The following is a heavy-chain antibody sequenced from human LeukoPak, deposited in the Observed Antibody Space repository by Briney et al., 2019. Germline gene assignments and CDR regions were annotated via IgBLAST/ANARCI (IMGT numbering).Heavy chain of an antibody. Sequence: SETLSLTCTVSGGSISSYYWSWIRQPPGKGLEWIGYIYYSGSTNYNPSLKSRVTISVDTSKNQFSLKLSSVTAADTAVYYCARDSDSNLYYYYYMDVWGKGTTVTVSS. CDR2: IYYSGST. CDR3: ARDSDSNLYYYYYMDV. D-gene: IGHD3-10*01. V-gene: IGHV4-59*01. CDR1: GGSISSYY. J-gene: IGHJ6*03.